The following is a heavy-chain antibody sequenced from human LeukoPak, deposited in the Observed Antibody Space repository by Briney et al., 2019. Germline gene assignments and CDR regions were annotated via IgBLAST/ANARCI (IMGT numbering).Heavy chain of an antibody. J-gene: IGHJ4*02. CDR1: GFTFSSYA. V-gene: IGHV3-23*01. CDR3: AKDSSGYYSYFDY. CDR2: ISGSGGST. D-gene: IGHD3-22*01. Sequence: GGSLRLSCAASGFTFSSYAMSWVRQAPGKGLEWVSAISGSGGSTYYADSVKGRFTLSRDNSRNTLYLQMNSLRAEDTAVYYCAKDSSGYYSYFDYWGQGTLVTVSS.